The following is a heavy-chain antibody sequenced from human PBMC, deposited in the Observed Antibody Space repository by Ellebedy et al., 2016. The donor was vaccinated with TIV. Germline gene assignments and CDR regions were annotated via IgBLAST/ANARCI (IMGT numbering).Heavy chain of an antibody. Sequence: GGSLRLSCAASGFTFSNAWMNWVRQAPGKGLEWVGRIKSKTDGGTTDYAAPVKGRFTISRDDSKNTLYLQMNSLRAEDTAVYYCAGAVGVPLAFDYWGQGALVTVSS. V-gene: IGHV3-15*07. J-gene: IGHJ4*02. D-gene: IGHD1-26*01. CDR3: AGAVGVPLAFDY. CDR2: IKSKTDGGTT. CDR1: GFTFSNAW.